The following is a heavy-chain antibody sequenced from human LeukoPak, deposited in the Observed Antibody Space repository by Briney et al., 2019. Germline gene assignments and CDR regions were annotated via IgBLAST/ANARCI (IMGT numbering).Heavy chain of an antibody. CDR1: GFTLDDFA. J-gene: IGHJ6*02. CDR2: ISGDGGST. Sequence: GGSLRLSCAASGFTLDDFAMHWVRQAPGKGLEWVSLISGDGGSTYYADSVRGRFTISRDNSKNSLYLQMNSLVTEDTALYYCAKDSEAHCSGGSCYDYYYFGMDVWGQGTTVTVSS. V-gene: IGHV3-43*02. CDR3: AKDSEAHCSGGSCYDYYYFGMDV. D-gene: IGHD2-15*01.